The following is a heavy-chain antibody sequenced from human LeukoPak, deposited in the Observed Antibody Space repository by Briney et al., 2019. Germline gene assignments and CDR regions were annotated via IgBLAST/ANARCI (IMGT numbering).Heavy chain of an antibody. V-gene: IGHV3-23*01. CDR1: VFTFNHYV. D-gene: IGHD6-13*01. CDR3: AKDWSGGGSIWYLGDY. Sequence: GGGLSLSCAASVFTFNHYVLSGVGQPAGKGLEGVSNITVRCCNTYFADCVKGRFAISRDTSKNTLYLQMNSLRAEDTAVYYCAKDWSGGGSIWYLGDYWGQGPVATVSA. CDR2: ITVRCCNT. J-gene: IGHJ4*02.